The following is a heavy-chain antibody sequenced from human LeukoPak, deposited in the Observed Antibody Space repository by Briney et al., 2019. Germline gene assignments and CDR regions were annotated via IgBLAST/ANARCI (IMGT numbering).Heavy chain of an antibody. CDR2: ISGSGGTT. CDR1: GFTFSSYG. V-gene: IGHV3-23*01. J-gene: IGHJ6*03. CDR3: ARVLYSSSWYFFDSYYMDV. D-gene: IGHD6-13*01. Sequence: GGSLRLSCAASGFTFSSYGMSWVRQAPGKGLEWASAISGSGGTTCYADSVKGRFTISRENPKNTLYLQMNSLRAEDTAVYYCARVLYSSSWYFFDSYYMDVWGKGTTVTVSS.